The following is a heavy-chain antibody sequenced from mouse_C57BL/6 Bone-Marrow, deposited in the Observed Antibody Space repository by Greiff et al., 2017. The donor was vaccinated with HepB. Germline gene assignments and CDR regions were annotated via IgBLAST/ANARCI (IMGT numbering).Heavy chain of an antibody. CDR2: IHPNSGST. D-gene: IGHD3-1*01. J-gene: IGHJ3*01. V-gene: IGHV1-64*01. Sequence: VQLQQPGAELVKPGASVKLSCKASGYTFTSYWMHWVKQRPGQGLEWIGMIHPNSGSTNYNEKFKSKATLTVDNSSSTAYMQLSSLTSEDSAVYYCARGPTANFGPWFAYWGQGTLVTVSA. CDR1: GYTFTSYW. CDR3: ARGPTANFGPWFAY.